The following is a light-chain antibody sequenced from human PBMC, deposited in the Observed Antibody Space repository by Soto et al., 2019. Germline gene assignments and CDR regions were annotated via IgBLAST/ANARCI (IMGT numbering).Light chain of an antibody. Sequence: DIVMTQSPDSLAVSLGERATIYCKSSQSVLYSANNKNYLAWYQQKPGQPPKLLIFWASTRESGVPDRLSGSGSGTDFTLTISSLQAEDVAVYYCQQYYNTPYTFGQGTKLEIK. V-gene: IGKV4-1*01. CDR2: WAS. J-gene: IGKJ2*01. CDR1: QSVLYSANNKNY. CDR3: QQYYNTPYT.